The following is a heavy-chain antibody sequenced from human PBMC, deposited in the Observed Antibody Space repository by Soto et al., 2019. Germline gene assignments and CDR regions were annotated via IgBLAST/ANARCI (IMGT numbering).Heavy chain of an antibody. J-gene: IGHJ4*02. CDR2: IYYSGST. CDR3: AREVGGTYYDFWSGYYPRGYFDY. V-gene: IGHV4-61*01. CDR1: GGSVSSGSYY. Sequence: PSETLSLTCTVSGGSVSSGSYYWSWIRQPPGKGLEWIGYIYYSGSTNYNPSLKSRVTISVDTSKNQFSLKLSSVTAADTAVDYCAREVGGTYYDFWSGYYPRGYFDYWGQGTLVTVS. D-gene: IGHD3-3*01.